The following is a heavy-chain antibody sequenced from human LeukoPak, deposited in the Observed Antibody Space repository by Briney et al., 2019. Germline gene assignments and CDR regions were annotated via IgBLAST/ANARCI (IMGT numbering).Heavy chain of an antibody. V-gene: IGHV3-23*01. Sequence: GGSLRLSCAASGFTFSNYAMSWVRQAPGKGLEWVSAISNSRGRTYYADSVKGRITISRDNSKSTLYLQMNSLRAEDTAVYYCAKGIQWELPLEYWGQGTLVTVSS. CDR2: ISNSRGRT. D-gene: IGHD1-26*01. CDR3: AKGIQWELPLEY. CDR1: GFTFSNYA. J-gene: IGHJ4*02.